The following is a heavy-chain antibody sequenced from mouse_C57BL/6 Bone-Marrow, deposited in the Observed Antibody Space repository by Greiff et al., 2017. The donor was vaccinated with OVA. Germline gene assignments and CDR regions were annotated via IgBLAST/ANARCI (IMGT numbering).Heavy chain of an antibody. J-gene: IGHJ3*01. D-gene: IGHD2-1*01. CDR3: ASSLIYYGNYGAY. CDR1: GYTFTDYY. V-gene: IGHV1-76*01. CDR2: IYPGSGNT. Sequence: QVQLQQSGAELVRPGASVKLSCKASGYTFTDYYINWVKQRPGQGLEWIARIYPGSGNTYYNEKFKGKATLTAEKSSSTAYMQLSSLTSEDSAVYFCASSLIYYGNYGAYWGQGTLVTVSA.